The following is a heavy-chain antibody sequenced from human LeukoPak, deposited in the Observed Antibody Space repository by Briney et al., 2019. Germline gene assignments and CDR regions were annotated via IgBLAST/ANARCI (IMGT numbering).Heavy chain of an antibody. CDR3: AKDGGSYYMVSASYFDY. Sequence: GRSLRPSSAPSTLTLSSYSMSWVSPPPGKGLEWVSSTSGSGGSTYYADSVKGRFTIYRDNSKNTLYLQMNSLRAEDTAVYYCAKDGGSYYMVSASYFDYWGQGTLVTVSS. J-gene: IGHJ4*02. CDR2: TSGSGGST. D-gene: IGHD1-26*01. CDR1: TLTLSSYS. V-gene: IGHV3-23*01.